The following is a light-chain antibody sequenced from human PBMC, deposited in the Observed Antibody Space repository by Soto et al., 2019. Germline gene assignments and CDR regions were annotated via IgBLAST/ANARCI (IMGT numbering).Light chain of an antibody. J-gene: IGLJ1*01. Sequence: QSALTQPPSASGSPGQSVAISCTGTSSDVGGYNYVSWYQQHPGKAPKLMIYEVNKRPSGVPDRFSGSKSGNTASLTVSGLQAEDEADYYCISYAVSSNVFGTETKLTVL. CDR2: EVN. V-gene: IGLV2-8*01. CDR1: SSDVGGYNY. CDR3: ISYAVSSNV.